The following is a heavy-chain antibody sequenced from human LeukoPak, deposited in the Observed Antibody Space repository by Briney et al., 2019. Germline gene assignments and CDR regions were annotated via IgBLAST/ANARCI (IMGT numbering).Heavy chain of an antibody. CDR3: ARGIWSRTVSSYYFDY. J-gene: IGHJ4*02. V-gene: IGHV1-3*01. D-gene: IGHD3-3*01. CDR2: INAGNGHT. Sequence: ASVKVSCKASGLTFTNYAIQWVRQAPGQRLEWMGWINAGNGHTRYSQRFQGRVTITRDTSATTAYMEVTSLRSEDTAVYYCARGIWSRTVSSYYFDYWGQGTLVTVSS. CDR1: GLTFTNYA.